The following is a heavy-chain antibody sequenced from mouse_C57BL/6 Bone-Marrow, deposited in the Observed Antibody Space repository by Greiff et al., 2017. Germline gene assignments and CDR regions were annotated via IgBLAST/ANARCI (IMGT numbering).Heavy chain of an antibody. D-gene: IGHD2-3*01. Sequence: EVQRVESGGGLVQPKGSLKLSCAASGFSFNTYAMNWVRQAPGKGLEWVARIRSKSNNYATYYADSVKDRFTISRDDSESMLYLQMNNLKTEDTAMYYCVRQDGYFPWFAYWGQGTLVTVSA. V-gene: IGHV10-1*01. CDR3: VRQDGYFPWFAY. CDR1: GFSFNTYA. J-gene: IGHJ3*01. CDR2: IRSKSNNYAT.